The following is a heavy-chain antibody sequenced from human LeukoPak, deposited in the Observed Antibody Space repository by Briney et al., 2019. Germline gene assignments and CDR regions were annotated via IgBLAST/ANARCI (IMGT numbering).Heavy chain of an antibody. CDR3: ARVSTQAPKDITIFGVVTYTHLDYGMDV. J-gene: IGHJ6*02. Sequence: SVKVSCKASGGTFSSYAISWVRQAPGQGLEWMGRIIPIFGIAYYAQTFQGRVTITADKSTSTAYMELSSLRSEDTAVYYCARVSTQAPKDITIFGVVTYTHLDYGMDVWGQGTTVTVSS. V-gene: IGHV1-69*04. CDR2: IIPIFGIA. D-gene: IGHD3-3*01. CDR1: GGTFSSYA.